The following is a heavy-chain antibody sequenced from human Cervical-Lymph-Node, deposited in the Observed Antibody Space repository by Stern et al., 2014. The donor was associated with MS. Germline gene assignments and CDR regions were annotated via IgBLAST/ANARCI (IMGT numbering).Heavy chain of an antibody. CDR3: ARGKGRYFDWLSRDVNDY. CDR1: GYTFTSYG. J-gene: IGHJ4*02. CDR2: ISAYNGNT. V-gene: IGHV1-18*01. D-gene: IGHD3-9*01. Sequence: VQLVESGAEVKKPGASVKVSCKASGYTFTSYGISWVRQAPGQGLEWMGWISAYNGNTNYAQKLQGRVTMTTDTSTSTAYMELRSLRSDDTAVYYCARGKGRYFDWLSRDVNDYWGQGTLVTVSS.